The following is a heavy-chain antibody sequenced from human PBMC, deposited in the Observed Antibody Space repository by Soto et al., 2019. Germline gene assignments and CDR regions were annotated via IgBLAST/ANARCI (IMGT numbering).Heavy chain of an antibody. J-gene: IGHJ4*02. V-gene: IGHV4-59*01. Sequence: SEPLSLTCTVSGGSISGYYWSWIRQPPGKGLEWIGYIYYSGSTNYNPSLKSRVTISVDTSKNQFSLKLSSVTAADTAVYYCARAPRGNYGYPSYFDYWGQGTLVTVSS. D-gene: IGHD3-10*01. CDR2: IYYSGST. CDR1: GGSISGYY. CDR3: ARAPRGNYGYPSYFDY.